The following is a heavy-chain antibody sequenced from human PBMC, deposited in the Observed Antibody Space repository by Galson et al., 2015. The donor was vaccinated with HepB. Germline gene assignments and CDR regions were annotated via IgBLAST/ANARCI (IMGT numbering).Heavy chain of an antibody. CDR1: GFTFSSYG. CDR3: ARSVRSSSYYYYYYMDV. J-gene: IGHJ6*03. CDR2: IWYDGSNK. Sequence: SLRLSCAASGFTFSSYGMHWVRQAPGKGLEWVAVIWYDGSNKYYADSVKGRFTISRDNSKNTLYLQMNSLRAEDTAVYYCARSVRSSSYYYYYYMDVWGKGTTVTVSS. D-gene: IGHD6-6*01. V-gene: IGHV3-33*01.